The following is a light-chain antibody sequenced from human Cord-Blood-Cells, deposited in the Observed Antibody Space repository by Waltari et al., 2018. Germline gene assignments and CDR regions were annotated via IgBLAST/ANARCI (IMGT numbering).Light chain of an antibody. CDR3: QQYDNLPYT. Sequence: IQMTKSPSPLSASVGDRVPITCQASQDISNYLNWYQQKPGKAPKLLIYDASNLETGVPSRFSGSGSGTDFTFTISSLQPEDIATYYCQQYDNLPYTFDQGTKLEIK. V-gene: IGKV1-33*01. CDR2: DAS. J-gene: IGKJ2*01. CDR1: QDISNY.